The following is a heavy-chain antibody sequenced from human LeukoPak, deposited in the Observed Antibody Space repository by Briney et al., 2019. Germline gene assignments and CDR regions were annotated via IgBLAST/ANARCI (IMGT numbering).Heavy chain of an antibody. CDR2: ISWDGGST. V-gene: IGHV3-43D*03. CDR1: GFTFDDYA. J-gene: IGHJ4*02. Sequence: GGSLRLSCAASGFTFDDYAMHWVRQAPGKGLEWVSLISWDGGSTYYADSVKGRFTISRDNSKNSLYLQMNSLRAEDTALYYCAKDGPIAAAGTTLFDYWGQGTLVTVSS. CDR3: AKDGPIAAAGTTLFDY. D-gene: IGHD6-13*01.